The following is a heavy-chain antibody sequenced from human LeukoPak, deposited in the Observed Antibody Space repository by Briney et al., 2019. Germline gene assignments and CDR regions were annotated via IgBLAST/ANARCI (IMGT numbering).Heavy chain of an antibody. CDR3: ARDVGHSGYYLYDY. CDR2: IKEDGSEI. D-gene: IGHD5-12*01. J-gene: IGHJ4*01. V-gene: IGHV3-7*01. CDR1: GFTFSNYW. Sequence: GGSLRLSCAASGFTFSNYWMSWVRQAPGKGLEWVANIKEDGSEIYYVDSVKGRFTISRDNAKNSLYLQMNSLRAEDTAVYYCARDVGHSGYYLYDYWGNRTLVTVCS.